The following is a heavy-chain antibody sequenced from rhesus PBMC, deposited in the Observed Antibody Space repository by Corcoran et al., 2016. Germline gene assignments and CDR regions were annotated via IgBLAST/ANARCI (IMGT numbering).Heavy chain of an antibody. CDR1: GGSFSGYY. D-gene: IGHD3-40*01. CDR2: ISCSSGST. CDR3: ARDSTTTFDY. J-gene: IGHJ4*01. V-gene: IGHV4-165*01. Sequence: QVQLQESGPGLVKPSETLSLTCAVSGGSFSGYYWGWIRQPPGKGLEWIGYISCSSGSTAYNPSLKSRVTISTDTSKKQFSLKLSSVTAADTAVYYCARDSTTTFDYWGQGVLVTVSS.